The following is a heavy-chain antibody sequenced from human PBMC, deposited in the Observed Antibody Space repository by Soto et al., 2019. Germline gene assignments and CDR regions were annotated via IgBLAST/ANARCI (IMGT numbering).Heavy chain of an antibody. CDR1: GYSFIGYG. Sequence: QVRLVQSGAEVKKPGASVKVSCKASGYSFIGYGFSWVRQAPGQGLEYMGWISAYNGDTHYAQSLQGRVTMTTETSTSTAYMELRSLRPDDTAVYYCARDGALYGYYGGYWGQGTLVTVSS. CDR3: ARDGALYGYYGGY. J-gene: IGHJ4*02. CDR2: ISAYNGDT. V-gene: IGHV1-18*01. D-gene: IGHD4-17*01.